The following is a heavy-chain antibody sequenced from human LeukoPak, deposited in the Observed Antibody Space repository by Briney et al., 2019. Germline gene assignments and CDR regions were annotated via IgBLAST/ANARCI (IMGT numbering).Heavy chain of an antibody. Sequence: GGSLRLSCAGSGFTFSDYYLTWIRQAPGKGLEWVSYISSGGSNTYYADSVKGRFTISRDNAKKSLYLQMNSLRAEDTAVYYCARDADTAMVTGRLDKWGQGTLVTVSS. J-gene: IGHJ4*02. D-gene: IGHD5-18*01. CDR2: ISSGGSNT. V-gene: IGHV3-11*04. CDR1: GFTFSDYY. CDR3: ARDADTAMVTGRLDK.